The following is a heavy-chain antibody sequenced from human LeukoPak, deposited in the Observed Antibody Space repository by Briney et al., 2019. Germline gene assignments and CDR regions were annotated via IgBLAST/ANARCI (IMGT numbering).Heavy chain of an antibody. Sequence: SVKVSCKASGGTSNSHAISWVRQAPGQGLEWMGRIIPNLGTTDRAQNFQDRVTLTADKSTNTAYMELTSLTSDDTAVYYCATTNDGGGYQWGDFFDFWGQGTLVTVSS. CDR2: IIPNLGTT. V-gene: IGHV1-69*04. D-gene: IGHD3-22*01. CDR3: ATTNDGGGYQWGDFFDF. J-gene: IGHJ4*02. CDR1: GGTSNSHA.